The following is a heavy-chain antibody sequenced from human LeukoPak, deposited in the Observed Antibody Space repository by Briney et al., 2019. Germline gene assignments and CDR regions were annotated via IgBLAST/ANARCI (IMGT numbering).Heavy chain of an antibody. V-gene: IGHV1-18*01. D-gene: IGHD2-2*01. Sequence: ASVKVSCKASGYTFTSYGISWVRQAPGQGLEWMGWISAYNGNTNYAQKFQGRVTITTDESTSTAYMELSSLRSEDTAVYYCARDVVRMTPGHYYYYMDVWGKGTTVTVSS. CDR1: GYTFTSYG. CDR2: ISAYNGNT. J-gene: IGHJ6*03. CDR3: ARDVVRMTPGHYYYYMDV.